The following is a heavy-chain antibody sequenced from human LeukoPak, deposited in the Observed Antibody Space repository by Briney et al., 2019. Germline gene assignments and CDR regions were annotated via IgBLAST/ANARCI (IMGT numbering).Heavy chain of an antibody. J-gene: IGHJ5*01. D-gene: IGHD1-26*01. V-gene: IGHV3-30-3*01. CDR3: ATGSDFYYDS. Sequence: SLRLSCTVSGFTFTRNCMHWVRQAPGKGLEWVAAIPHDGSSALYADSVKGRFIISRDNSKNTQYLQMNSLRIEDSAVHYCATGSDFYYDSWGQGILVTVSS. CDR1: GFTFTRNC. CDR2: IPHDGSSA.